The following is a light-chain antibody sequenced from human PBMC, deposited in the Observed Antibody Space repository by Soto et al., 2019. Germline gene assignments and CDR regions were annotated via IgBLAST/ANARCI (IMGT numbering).Light chain of an antibody. Sequence: QSVLTQPASVSGSPGQSITISCTGTSSDVGGYNYVSWYQQQSGKAPKLMIHEVSNRPSGVSNRFSGSKSGNTASLTISGLQADDEADYYCSSYTSSRAYVFGIGTKVT. J-gene: IGLJ1*01. CDR1: SSDVGGYNY. CDR3: SSYTSSRAYV. V-gene: IGLV2-14*01. CDR2: EVS.